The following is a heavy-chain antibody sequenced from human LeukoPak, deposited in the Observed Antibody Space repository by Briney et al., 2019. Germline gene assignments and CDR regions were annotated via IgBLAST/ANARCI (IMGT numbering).Heavy chain of an antibody. CDR3: ARHSPTYYDFDY. V-gene: IGHV4-59*08. Sequence: PSETLSLTCTVSGGSISNYYWTWLRQPPGKGLEWIGYIFHSGSTKYNPSLQSRVTISVDTSKNRFSLKLSSVTAADTAVYYCARHSPTYYDFDYWGQGTLVTVS. CDR1: GGSISNYY. D-gene: IGHD3-10*01. CDR2: IFHSGST. J-gene: IGHJ4*02.